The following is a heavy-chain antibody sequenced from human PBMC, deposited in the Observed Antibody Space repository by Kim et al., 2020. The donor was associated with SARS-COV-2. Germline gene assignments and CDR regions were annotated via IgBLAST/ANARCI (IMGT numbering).Heavy chain of an antibody. D-gene: IGHD3-22*01. CDR2: IYYSGST. Sequence: SETLSLTCTVSGGSISSSSYYWGWIRQPPGKGLEWIGSIYYSGSTYYNPSLKSRVTISVDTSKNQFSLKLSSVTAADTAVYYCARHPSNYYYDSSGYNNYWGQGTLVTVSS. J-gene: IGHJ4*02. CDR1: GGSISSSSYY. CDR3: ARHPSNYYYDSSGYNNY. V-gene: IGHV4-39*01.